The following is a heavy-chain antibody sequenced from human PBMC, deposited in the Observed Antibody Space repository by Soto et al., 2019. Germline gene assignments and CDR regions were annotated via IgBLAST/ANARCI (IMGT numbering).Heavy chain of an antibody. D-gene: IGHD2-15*01. CDR2: INHSGST. CDR1: GGSFSGYY. CDR3: ARGWGYCSGGSCYKDYYYYMDV. V-gene: IGHV4-34*01. J-gene: IGHJ6*03. Sequence: QVQLQQWGAGLLKPSETLSLTCAVYGGSFSGYYWSWIRQPPGKGLEWIGEINHSGSTNYNPSLKRRVTISVDTSKNQLSRKLSSVTAADTAVYYCARGWGYCSGGSCYKDYYYYMDVWGKGTTVTVSS.